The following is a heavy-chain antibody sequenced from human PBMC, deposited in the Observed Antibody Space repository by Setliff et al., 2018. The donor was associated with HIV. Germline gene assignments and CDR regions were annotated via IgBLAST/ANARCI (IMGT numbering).Heavy chain of an antibody. CDR1: GFTFSDYY. Sequence: PGGSLRLSCAASGFTFSDYYMSWIRQAPGKGLEWVSYISTIGSTIYYTDSVKGRFTISRDNAKNSLYLQMNSLRAEDTAVYYCAKYSPSGNNFDHWGQGTLVTVSS. CDR3: AKYSPSGNNFDH. D-gene: IGHD2-15*01. CDR2: ISTIGSTI. V-gene: IGHV3-11*04. J-gene: IGHJ4*02.